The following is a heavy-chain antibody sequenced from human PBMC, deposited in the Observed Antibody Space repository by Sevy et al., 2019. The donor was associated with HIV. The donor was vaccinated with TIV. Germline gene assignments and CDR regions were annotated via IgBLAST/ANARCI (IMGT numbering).Heavy chain of an antibody. CDR1: SGSLSPYY. J-gene: IGHJ6*02. Sequence: ETLSLTCAVASGSLSPYYWIWIRQAPGKGLEWIGYISYSGTTNYNPSLQSRVTISVDTSKNQFSLRLSSVTAADTAVYYCARAGGSTDWGMDVWGQGTTLTVSS. D-gene: IGHD6-19*01. V-gene: IGHV4-59*01. CDR3: ARAGGSTDWGMDV. CDR2: ISYSGTT.